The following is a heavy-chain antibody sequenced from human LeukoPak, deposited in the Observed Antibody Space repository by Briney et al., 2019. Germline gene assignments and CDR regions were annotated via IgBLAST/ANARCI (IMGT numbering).Heavy chain of an antibody. CDR2: IYSSGST. Sequence: PSQTLSLTRIVSGGSISSGGYYWSWIRQHPGKGLEWIGYIYSSGSTYYNPSLKSRVTISVDTSKNQFSLKLSSVTAADTAVYYCASIVPGTSNYFDYWGQGTLVTVSS. J-gene: IGHJ4*02. D-gene: IGHD6-19*01. CDR1: GGSISSGGYY. CDR3: ASIVPGTSNYFDY. V-gene: IGHV4-31*03.